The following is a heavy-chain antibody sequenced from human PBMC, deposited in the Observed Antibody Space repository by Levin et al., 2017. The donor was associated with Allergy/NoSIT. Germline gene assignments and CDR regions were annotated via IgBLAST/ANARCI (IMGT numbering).Heavy chain of an antibody. Sequence: ASVKVSCKEEGERGNKEGRGGGGKEKGKWLEWMAWISPYNGNTNYAQKFRDRVTMTTDTSTSTAYMELRSLRSDDTAVYYCARETPFYFDSWGQGTLVTVSS. V-gene: IGHV1-18*01. J-gene: IGHJ4*02. CDR2: ISPYNGNT. CDR1: GERGNKEG. CDR3: ARETPFYFDS.